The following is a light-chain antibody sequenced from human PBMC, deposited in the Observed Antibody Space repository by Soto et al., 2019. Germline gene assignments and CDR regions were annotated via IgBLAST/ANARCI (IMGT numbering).Light chain of an antibody. J-gene: IGKJ1*01. CDR1: QSVSSTF. CDR2: GVS. CDR3: VQFVSAPPRT. V-gene: IGKV3-20*01. Sequence: EIVLTQSPGTLSLSPGERATLSCRASQSVSSTFLAWYQQKPGQAPRLLIFGVSNRATGIPDRFSGSGSGTGFTLTISRLEPEDFAVYYCVQFVSAPPRTFGQGTKVEIK.